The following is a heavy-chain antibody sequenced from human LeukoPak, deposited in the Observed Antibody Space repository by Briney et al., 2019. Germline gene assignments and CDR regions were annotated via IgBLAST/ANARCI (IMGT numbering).Heavy chain of an antibody. V-gene: IGHV3-23*01. CDR3: GKDQGAHCSGDCASPFAC. Sequence: GGSLRLSCSASAFTFSSYAMGWDRQAPGKGREWVSGAFGWGGATYYADSEKGRLTISRDKSKNPLYLQMNRMRVEATAVYYCGKDQGAHCSGDCASPFACWGQGTLVTVSS. CDR2: AFGWGGAT. J-gene: IGHJ4*02. D-gene: IGHD2-21*02. CDR1: AFTFSSYA.